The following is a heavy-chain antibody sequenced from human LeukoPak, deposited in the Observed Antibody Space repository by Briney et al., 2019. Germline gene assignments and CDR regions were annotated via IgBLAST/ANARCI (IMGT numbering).Heavy chain of an antibody. J-gene: IGHJ6*03. CDR3: AREAGIYCSGGSCYSNYYMDV. D-gene: IGHD2-15*01. CDR1: GYTFTGYY. V-gene: IGHV1-2*06. CDR2: INPNSGGT. Sequence: ASVKVSCKASGYTFTGYYMHWVRQAPGQGLEWMGRINPNSGGTNHAQKLQGRVTMTRDTSISTAYMELSRLRSDDTAVYYCAREAGIYCSGGSCYSNYYMDVWGKGTTVTVSS.